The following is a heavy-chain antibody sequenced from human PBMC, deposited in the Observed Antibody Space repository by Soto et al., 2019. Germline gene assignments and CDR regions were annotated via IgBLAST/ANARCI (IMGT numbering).Heavy chain of an antibody. CDR1: GYTFTSYG. CDR3: ARDDPLGVVGVAAMGDAFDI. Sequence: ASVKVSCKASGYTFTSYGISWVRQAPGQGLEWMGWISAYNGNTNYAQKFQDRVTMTTDTSTSTAYMELRSLRSDDTAVYYCARDDPLGVVGVAAMGDAFDIWGQGTMVTVSS. D-gene: IGHD2-15*01. V-gene: IGHV1-18*01. CDR2: ISAYNGNT. J-gene: IGHJ3*02.